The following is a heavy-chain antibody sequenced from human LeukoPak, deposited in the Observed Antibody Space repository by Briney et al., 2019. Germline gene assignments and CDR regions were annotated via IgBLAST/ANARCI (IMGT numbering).Heavy chain of an antibody. CDR2: IRYDGSNK. CDR3: AKDRTIFGVVNWFDP. D-gene: IGHD3-3*01. CDR1: GFTFSSYG. J-gene: IGHJ5*02. Sequence: GGSLRLSCAASGFTFSSYGMPWVRQAPGKGLEWVAFIRYDGSNKYYADSVKCRFTISRDNSKNTLYLQMNSLRAEDTAVYYCAKDRTIFGVVNWFDPWGQGTLVTVSS. V-gene: IGHV3-30*02.